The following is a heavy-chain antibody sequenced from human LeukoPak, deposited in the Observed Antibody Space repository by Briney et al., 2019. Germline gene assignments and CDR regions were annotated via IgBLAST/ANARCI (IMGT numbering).Heavy chain of an antibody. V-gene: IGHV3-23*01. D-gene: IGHD3-22*01. J-gene: IGHJ4*02. Sequence: GGSLRLSCAASGFTFSSYAMSWVRQAPGEGLEWVSAISGSRGSTYYADSVKGRFTISRDNSKNTLYLQMNSLRAEDTAVYYCAKDPSGCYYGAIKYYFDYWGQGTLVTVSS. CDR1: GFTFSSYA. CDR2: ISGSRGST. CDR3: AKDPSGCYYGAIKYYFDY.